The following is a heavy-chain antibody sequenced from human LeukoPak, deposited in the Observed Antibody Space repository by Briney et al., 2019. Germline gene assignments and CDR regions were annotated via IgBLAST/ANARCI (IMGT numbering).Heavy chain of an antibody. Sequence: PGGSLRLSCAASGFTFSSYWMHWVRQAPGKGLVWVTRINSDGSSTSYADSVKGRFTISRDNAKNTLYLQMNSLRAEDTAVYYCAKTSAVAGTGFDYWGQGTLVTVSS. CDR3: AKTSAVAGTGFDY. V-gene: IGHV3-74*01. J-gene: IGHJ4*02. CDR1: GFTFSSYW. CDR2: INSDGSST. D-gene: IGHD6-19*01.